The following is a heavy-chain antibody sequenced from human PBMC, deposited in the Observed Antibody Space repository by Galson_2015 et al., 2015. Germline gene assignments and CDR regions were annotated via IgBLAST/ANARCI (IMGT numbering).Heavy chain of an antibody. Sequence: SVKVSCKASGYTFTAYAINWVRQAPGQGLEWVGWINTNTGTQTYAQDFTGRFVLSVDTSVNTAYLHISSLKTDDTAVYYCARGSHCSRTSCWDHWGQGTLVTVSS. CDR3: ARGSHCSRTSCWDH. V-gene: IGHV7-4-1*02. D-gene: IGHD2-2*01. CDR2: INTNTGTQ. J-gene: IGHJ4*02. CDR1: GYTFTAYA.